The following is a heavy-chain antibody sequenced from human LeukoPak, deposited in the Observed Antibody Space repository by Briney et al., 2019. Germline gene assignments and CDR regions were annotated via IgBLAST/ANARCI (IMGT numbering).Heavy chain of an antibody. J-gene: IGHJ5*02. D-gene: IGHD3-3*01. CDR2: INPKTADT. Sequence: GASVRVSCKASGYTFTDYYLYWVRQAPGQGLEWLGWINPKTADTNFAQSFRGRVTLTRDTSVSTAYLEVKSLRFDDTAVYYCARGSSRIPPSGAASYDFRSGHYSGDRDWFDPWGQGTLVTVSS. CDR3: ARGSSRIPPSGAASYDFRSGHYSGDRDWFDP. CDR1: GYTFTDYY. V-gene: IGHV1-2*02.